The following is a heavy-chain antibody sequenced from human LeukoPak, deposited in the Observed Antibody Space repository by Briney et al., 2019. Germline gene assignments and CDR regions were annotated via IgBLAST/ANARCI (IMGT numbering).Heavy chain of an antibody. J-gene: IGHJ4*02. V-gene: IGHV3-64D*06. CDR2: ISSNGDNT. Sequence: PGGSLRHSCSVSGFTFSTYVMHLVRQAPGKGLEYVSAISSNGDNTYYADSVKGRFTISRDNSKNTLYLQMSSLRADDTAVYYCVRGTGYWGQGTLVTVSS. CDR3: VRGTGY. CDR1: GFTFSTYV.